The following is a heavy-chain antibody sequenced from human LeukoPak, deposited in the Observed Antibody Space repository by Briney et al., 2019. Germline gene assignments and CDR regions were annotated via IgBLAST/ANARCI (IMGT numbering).Heavy chain of an antibody. V-gene: IGHV3-7*01. CDR3: ARGDYYDSGTYPPDY. CDR2: INQDGSEK. D-gene: IGHD3-10*01. CDR1: GFTFSRSW. Sequence: GGSLRLSCAASGFTFSRSWMNWVRQAPGKGLEWVANINQDGSEKYYVDSVKGRFTISRDNAKNSLYLQMSSLRAEDTAVYYCARGDYYDSGTYPPDYWGQGTLVTVSS. J-gene: IGHJ4*02.